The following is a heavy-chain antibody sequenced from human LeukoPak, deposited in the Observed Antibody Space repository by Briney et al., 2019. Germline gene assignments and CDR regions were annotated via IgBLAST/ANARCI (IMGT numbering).Heavy chain of an antibody. D-gene: IGHD3-16*01. V-gene: IGHV3-23*01. CDR3: ARASWVSSTDAVR. Sequence: GGSLRLSCAASGLSLSSFAMSWVRQGPARGLEWVSSIRGNGDTFYADSVKGRFTLSSDSSTNTVYFQLNNLRVEDTAIYYCARASWVSSTDAVRWGQGTLVPVSS. CDR2: IRGNGDT. CDR1: GLSLSSFA. J-gene: IGHJ4*02.